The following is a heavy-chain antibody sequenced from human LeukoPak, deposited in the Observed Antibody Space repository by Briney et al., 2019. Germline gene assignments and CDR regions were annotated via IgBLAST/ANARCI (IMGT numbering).Heavy chain of an antibody. CDR2: LKHVGSEK. J-gene: IGHJ6*02. V-gene: IGHV3-7*03. Sequence: GGSLRLSCVGSGFTFSNFWMSWVRQAPGKGLEWVANLKHVGSEKYYVDSVEGRFTISRDNAKNALFLQMNSLRAEDTAVYYCAKRIYSSGWYGYYGMDVWGQGTTVTVSS. CDR3: AKRIYSSGWYGYYGMDV. CDR1: GFTFSNFW. D-gene: IGHD6-19*01.